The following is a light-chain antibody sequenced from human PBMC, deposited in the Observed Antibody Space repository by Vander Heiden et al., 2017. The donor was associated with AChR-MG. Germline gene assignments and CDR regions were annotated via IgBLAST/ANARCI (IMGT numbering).Light chain of an antibody. CDR2: GAS. J-gene: IGKJ2*01. V-gene: IGKV3-15*01. Sequence: EIVMTQSPATLSVSPGERVTLSGRASQSISSNLAWYQQKPGEAPRLLIYGASTRATGIPGRFTGSGSGTEFTLAISSLQSEDFAVYYCQQYNNWPPMYTFGQGTNLEIK. CDR1: QSISSN. CDR3: QQYNNWPPMYT.